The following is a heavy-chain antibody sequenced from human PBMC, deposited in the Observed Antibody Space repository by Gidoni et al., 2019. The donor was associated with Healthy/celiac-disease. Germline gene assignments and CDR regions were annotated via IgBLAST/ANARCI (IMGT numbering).Heavy chain of an antibody. CDR2: ISGSGGST. D-gene: IGHD3-10*01. CDR1: GFTFSSYA. J-gene: IGHJ4*02. Sequence: EGQLLESGGGLVQPGGSLRLSCSASGFTFSSYAMSWVRQAPGKGLEWVSAISGSGGSTYYADSVKGRFTISRDNSKNTLYLQMNSLRAEDTAVYYCAKDRDVTMGFGELFFDYWGQGTLVTVSS. V-gene: IGHV3-23*01. CDR3: AKDRDVTMGFGELFFDY.